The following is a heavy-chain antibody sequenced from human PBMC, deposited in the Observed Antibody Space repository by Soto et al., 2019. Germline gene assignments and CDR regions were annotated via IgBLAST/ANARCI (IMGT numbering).Heavy chain of an antibody. J-gene: IGHJ4*02. V-gene: IGHV1-8*01. CDR1: GYTFTSYD. CDR2: MNPNSGNT. D-gene: IGHD1-1*01. Sequence: ASVKVSCKASGYTFTSYDINWVRQATGQGLEWMGWMNPNSGNTGYAQKFQGRVTMTRNTSISTAYMELSSLRSEDTAVYYCYVTGTTALGIFDYWGQGTLVTVSS. CDR3: YVTGTTALGIFDY.